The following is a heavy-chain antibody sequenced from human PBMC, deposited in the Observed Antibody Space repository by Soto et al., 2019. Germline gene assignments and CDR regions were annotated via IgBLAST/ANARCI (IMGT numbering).Heavy chain of an antibody. J-gene: IGHJ4*02. CDR3: ARGIVAVAGPIDY. D-gene: IGHD6-19*01. Sequence: QVQLQESGPGLVKPSETLSLTCTVSGGSISSYYWSWIRQPPGKGLEWIGYIHYSGSTNYNPSLNSRVXXSXDXXKNQFSLTLSSVTAADTAVYYCARGIVAVAGPIDYWGQGTLVTVSS. V-gene: IGHV4-59*12. CDR2: IHYSGST. CDR1: GGSISSYY.